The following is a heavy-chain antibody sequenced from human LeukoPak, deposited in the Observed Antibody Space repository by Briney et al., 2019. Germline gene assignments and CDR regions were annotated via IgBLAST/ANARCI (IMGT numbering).Heavy chain of an antibody. Sequence: GESLRISCKGSGYSFTSYWIGWVRQMPGKGLEWMGIIYPGDSDTRYSPSFQGQVTISADKSISTAYLQWSGLKASDTAMYYCARQGIAICSSTSCYNWFDPWGQGTLVTVSS. D-gene: IGHD2-2*01. CDR3: ARQGIAICSSTSCYNWFDP. CDR2: IYPGDSDT. CDR1: GYSFTSYW. V-gene: IGHV5-51*01. J-gene: IGHJ5*02.